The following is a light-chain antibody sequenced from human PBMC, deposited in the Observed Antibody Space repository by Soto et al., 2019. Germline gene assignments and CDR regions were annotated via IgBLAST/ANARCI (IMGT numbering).Light chain of an antibody. CDR1: QRVDDSH. CDR3: QQYRMSPNT. Sequence: EVVLTQSPGTLSLSPGERATLSCSASQRVDDSHLAWYQPRPGQAPRLLIYGASTRATGIPDRFSGSGSGTDFSLTIRGLKPEDFAVYYCQQYRMSPNTFGQGTRLEIK. CDR2: GAS. V-gene: IGKV3-20*01. J-gene: IGKJ5*01.